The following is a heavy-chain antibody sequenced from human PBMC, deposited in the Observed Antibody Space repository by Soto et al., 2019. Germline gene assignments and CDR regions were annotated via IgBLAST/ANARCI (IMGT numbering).Heavy chain of an antibody. D-gene: IGHD6-13*01. Sequence: GGSLRLSCAASGFTFSSYWMSWVRQAPGKGLEWVANIKQDGSEKYYVDSVKGRFTISRDNAKNSLYMQMNSLRAEDTAVYYCARVGAAAPTLYYYYYYMDVWGKGTTVTVSS. CDR1: GFTFSSYW. CDR2: IKQDGSEK. CDR3: ARVGAAAPTLYYYYYYMDV. V-gene: IGHV3-7*01. J-gene: IGHJ6*03.